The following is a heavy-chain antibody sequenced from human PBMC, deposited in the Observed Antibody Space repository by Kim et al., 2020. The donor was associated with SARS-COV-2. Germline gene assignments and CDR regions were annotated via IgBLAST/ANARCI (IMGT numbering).Heavy chain of an antibody. CDR3: ARLYYDSSGYYYFDY. Sequence: PSLKSRVTISVDKSQNQFSLNLRSVTGADTAVYYCARLYYDSSGYYYFDYWGQGTLVTVSS. V-gene: IGHV4-59*08. J-gene: IGHJ4*02. D-gene: IGHD3-22*01.